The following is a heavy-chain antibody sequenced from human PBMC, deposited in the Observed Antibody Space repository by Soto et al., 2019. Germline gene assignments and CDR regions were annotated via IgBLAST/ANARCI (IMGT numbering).Heavy chain of an antibody. J-gene: IGHJ4*02. CDR3: ARGVTMVRGVIHTPYFDY. CDR2: NYYSGST. V-gene: IGHV4-31*01. CDR1: GGSISSGGYY. D-gene: IGHD3-10*01. Sequence: QVQLQESGPGLVKPSQTLSLTCTVSGGSISSGGYYWSWIRQHPGKGLEWIGYNYYSGSTYYNPSLKSLVTISVDTSKNQFSLKLSSVTAADTAVYYCARGVTMVRGVIHTPYFDYWGQGTLVTVSS.